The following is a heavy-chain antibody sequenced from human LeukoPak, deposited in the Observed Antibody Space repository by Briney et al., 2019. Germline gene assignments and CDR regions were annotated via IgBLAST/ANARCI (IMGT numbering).Heavy chain of an antibody. CDR1: GGSISSCY. D-gene: IGHD6-19*01. CDR3: ARGRYSSGWYRLNPLDY. V-gene: IGHV4-59*01. J-gene: IGHJ4*02. Sequence: PSETLSLTCTVSGGSISSCYWSWIRQPPGKGLEWIGYIYYSGSTNYNPSLKSRVTISVDTSKNQFSLKLSSVTAADTAVYYCARGRYSSGWYRLNPLDYWGQGTLVTVSS. CDR2: IYYSGST.